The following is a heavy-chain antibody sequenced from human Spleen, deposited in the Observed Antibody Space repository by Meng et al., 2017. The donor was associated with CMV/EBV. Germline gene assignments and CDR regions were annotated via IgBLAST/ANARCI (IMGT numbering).Heavy chain of an antibody. J-gene: IGHJ2*01. CDR2: ISYDGRNK. CDR1: GFTFSGYT. D-gene: IGHD6-19*01. Sequence: GESLKISCAASGFTFSGYTMHWVRQAPGKGLEWVAVISYDGRNKYYADSVKGRFTISRDNSKSALYLEMSSLRAEDTAVYYCVRDPMDSSGWHNNWYFDLWGRGTLVTVSS. V-gene: IGHV3-30*04. CDR3: VRDPMDSSGWHNNWYFDL.